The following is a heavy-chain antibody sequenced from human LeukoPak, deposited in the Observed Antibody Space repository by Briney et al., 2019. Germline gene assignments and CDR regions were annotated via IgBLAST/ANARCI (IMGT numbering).Heavy chain of an antibody. J-gene: IGHJ4*02. CDR2: IYHSGST. Sequence: SETLSLTCAVSGYSISSGYYWGWIRQPPGKGLEWIGSIYHSGSTYYNPSPKSRVTISVDTSKNQFSLKLSSVTAADTAVYYCASDCGGDCYNSDYWGQGTLVTVSS. CDR3: ASDCGGDCYNSDY. CDR1: GYSISSGYY. D-gene: IGHD2-21*02. V-gene: IGHV4-38-2*01.